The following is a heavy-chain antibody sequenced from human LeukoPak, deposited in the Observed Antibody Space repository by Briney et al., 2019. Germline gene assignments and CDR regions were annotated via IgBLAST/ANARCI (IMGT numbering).Heavy chain of an antibody. Sequence: GGSLRLSCAASGFTFSNAWMSWIRQAPGKGLEWVSYISSSGSTIYYADSVKGRFTISRDNAKNSLYLQMNSLRAEDTAVYYCATDGRGGWEPTDYWGQGTLVTVSS. J-gene: IGHJ4*02. CDR2: ISSSGSTI. CDR1: GFTFSNAW. D-gene: IGHD4-23*01. CDR3: ATDGRGGWEPTDY. V-gene: IGHV3-11*01.